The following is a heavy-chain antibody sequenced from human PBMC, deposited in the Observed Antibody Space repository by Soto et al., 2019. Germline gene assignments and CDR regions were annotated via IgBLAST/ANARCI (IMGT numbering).Heavy chain of an antibody. V-gene: IGHV1-69*13. CDR3: ARDLVAAAGMGQRGNYYYYGMDV. J-gene: IGHJ6*02. Sequence: ASVKVSCKASGGTFSSYAISWVRQAPGQGLEWMGGIIPIFGTANYAQKFQGRVTITADESTSTAYMELSSLRSEGTAVYYCARDLVAAAGMGQRGNYYYYGMDVWGQGTTVTVYS. CDR1: GGTFSSYA. CDR2: IIPIFGTA. D-gene: IGHD6-13*01.